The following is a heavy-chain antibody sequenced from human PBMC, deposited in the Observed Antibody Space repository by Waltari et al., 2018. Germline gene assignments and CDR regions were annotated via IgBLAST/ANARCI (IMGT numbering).Heavy chain of an antibody. CDR3: GRIAFGDDGGYFQH. Sequence: QLQLQESGPGLVKPSETLSLTRTVSGGSISTTYNWGWIRQPPGKGLEWMGNMQYRGSTFYNPSLKSRVTISLDTSKNQVSLRLSSVGAADTAVYFCGRIAFGDDGGYFQHWGQGTLVTVSS. CDR2: MQYRGST. CDR1: GGSISTTYN. V-gene: IGHV4-39*01. D-gene: IGHD4-17*01. J-gene: IGHJ1*01.